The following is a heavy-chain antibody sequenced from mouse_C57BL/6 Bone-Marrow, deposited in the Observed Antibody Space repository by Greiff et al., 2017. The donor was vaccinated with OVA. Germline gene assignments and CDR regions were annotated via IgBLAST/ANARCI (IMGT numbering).Heavy chain of an antibody. CDR2: IDPANGNT. Sequence: VQLQQSVAELVRPGASVKLSCTASGFNIKNTYMHWVKQKPEQGLEWIGGIDPANGNTKYAQKVQGKATITADTSSNTAYLQLRGLTSEDTAIYYGARYPNYYDSSYWRQGTTLTVSS. CDR1: GFNIKNTY. J-gene: IGHJ2*01. V-gene: IGHV14-3*01. D-gene: IGHD1-1*01. CDR3: ARYPNYYDSSY.